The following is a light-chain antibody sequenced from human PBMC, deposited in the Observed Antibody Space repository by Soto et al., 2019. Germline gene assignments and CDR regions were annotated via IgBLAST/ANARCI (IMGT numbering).Light chain of an antibody. CDR3: QQYGSPWT. Sequence: EIVLTQSPGTLSLSPGERATLSCRASQSVSSSYLAWYQQKPGQAPRLLIYGASSRATGIPDRFSGSGSGTDFTLPISRLEPEDFAVYYCQQYGSPWTFGQGTKVEIK. CDR2: GAS. CDR1: QSVSSSY. V-gene: IGKV3-20*01. J-gene: IGKJ1*01.